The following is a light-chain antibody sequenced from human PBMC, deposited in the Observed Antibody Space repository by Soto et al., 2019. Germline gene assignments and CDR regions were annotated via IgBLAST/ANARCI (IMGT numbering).Light chain of an antibody. CDR1: QGISSY. V-gene: IGKV1-9*01. J-gene: IGKJ4*01. CDR2: AAS. Sequence: DIQLTQSPSFLSASVGDRVTITCRASQGISSYLAWYQQKPGKGPKLLIYAASTLQSGVPSRFSGSGSGAELPLTIICRQPQDFATYFCQQLNSYPRTFGGGTKVEIK. CDR3: QQLNSYPRT.